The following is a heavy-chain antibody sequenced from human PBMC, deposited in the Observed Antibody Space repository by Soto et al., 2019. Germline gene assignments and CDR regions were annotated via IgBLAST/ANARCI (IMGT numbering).Heavy chain of an antibody. J-gene: IGHJ4*02. CDR2: IITIFGTT. V-gene: IGHV1-69*13. CDR3: ARDRDHTYDY. CDR1: GGTLSSFA. Sequence: TSVQVSCEASGGTLSSFAISWVRQAPGQGLEWMGGIITIFGTTNYAQKFQGRVTITADESTSTAYMEVTTLRSEDTAVYYCARDRDHTYDYWGQGTLVTVSS.